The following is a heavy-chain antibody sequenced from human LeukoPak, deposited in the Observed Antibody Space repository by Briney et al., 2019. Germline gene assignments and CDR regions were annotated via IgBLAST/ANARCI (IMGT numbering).Heavy chain of an antibody. Sequence: ASVKVSCKASGYTFTSYGISWVRQAPGQGLEWMGWISAYNGNTNYAQKLQGRVTMTTDTSTSTAYMELRSLRSDDTAVYYCARHRWIQQKRNDYYYYYMHVWGKGTTVTVSS. CDR2: ISAYNGNT. D-gene: IGHD5-18*01. CDR1: GYTFTSYG. CDR3: ARHRWIQQKRNDYYYYYMHV. V-gene: IGHV1-18*01. J-gene: IGHJ6*03.